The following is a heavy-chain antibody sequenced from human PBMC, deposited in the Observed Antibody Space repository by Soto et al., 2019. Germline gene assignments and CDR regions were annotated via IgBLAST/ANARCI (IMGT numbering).Heavy chain of an antibody. J-gene: IGHJ5*02. CDR3: ARDIAAAGTNWFDP. CDR1: GGSISSGGYY. Sequence: QVQLQESGPGLVKPSQTLSLTCTVSGGSISSGGYYWSWIRQHPGKGLEWIGCIYYSGSTYDNPSLKSRVTISVDTSKNQFSLKLSSVTAADTAVYYCARDIAAAGTNWFDPWGQGTLVTVSS. CDR2: IYYSGST. V-gene: IGHV4-31*03. D-gene: IGHD6-13*01.